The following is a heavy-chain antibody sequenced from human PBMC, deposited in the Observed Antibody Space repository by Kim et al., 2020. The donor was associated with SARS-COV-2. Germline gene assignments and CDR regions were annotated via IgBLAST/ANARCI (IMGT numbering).Heavy chain of an antibody. CDR1: GYSFTSYL. CDR3: ARQKGYSYDHYFDY. D-gene: IGHD5-18*01. J-gene: IGHJ4*02. V-gene: IGHV5-10-1*01. Sequence: GESLKISCKGSGYSFTSYLISWVRQMPGKGLEWMGRIDPSDSYTNYSPSFQGHVTISADKSISTAYLQWSSLKASDTAMYYCARQKGYSYDHYFDYWGQGTLVTVSS. CDR2: IDPSDSYT.